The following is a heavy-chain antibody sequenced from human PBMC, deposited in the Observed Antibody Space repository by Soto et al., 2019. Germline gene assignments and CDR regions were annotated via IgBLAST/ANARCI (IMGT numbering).Heavy chain of an antibody. V-gene: IGHV3-23*01. D-gene: IGHD3-10*01. CDR2: ISSTAGRTS. Sequence: GGSLRLSCATPGFTFNTYPMTWVRQAPGKGLEWVSSISSTAGRTSSYADSVKGRFAISRDFSDNTVYLQMNNLRVDDTAVYFCAKGVLSFHYGMEVWGQGTTVTVSS. CDR1: GFTFNTYP. J-gene: IGHJ6*02. CDR3: AKGVLSFHYGMEV.